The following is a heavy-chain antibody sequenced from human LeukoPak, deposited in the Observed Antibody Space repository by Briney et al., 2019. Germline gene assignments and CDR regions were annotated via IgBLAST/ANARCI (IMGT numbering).Heavy chain of an antibody. J-gene: IGHJ5*02. CDR1: GFTFSSYG. D-gene: IGHD2-2*01. CDR2: IRYDGSNK. CDR3: AKDPTLHCSSTSCLEGGWFDP. V-gene: IGHV3-30*02. Sequence: QSGGSLRLSCAASGFTFSSYGMHWVRQAPGKGLEWVAFIRYDGSNKYYADSVKGRFTISRDNSKNTLYLQMNSLRAEDTAVYYCAKDPTLHCSSTSCLEGGWFDPWGQGTLVTVSS.